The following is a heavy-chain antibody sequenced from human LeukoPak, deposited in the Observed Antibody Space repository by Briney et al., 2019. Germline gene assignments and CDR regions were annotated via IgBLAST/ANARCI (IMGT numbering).Heavy chain of an antibody. Sequence: PSETLSLTCTVSGGSISSSTYYWAWIRQPPGKGLEWIVTIHHSGSTYYKPSLRSGVTISVDTSRNQFSLKLSSVTVADTAVYYCAGLGGYYDPPGYWGQGTLVTVSS. CDR3: AGLGGYYDPPGY. CDR2: IHHSGST. D-gene: IGHD3-22*01. CDR1: GGSISSSTYY. V-gene: IGHV4-39*01. J-gene: IGHJ4*02.